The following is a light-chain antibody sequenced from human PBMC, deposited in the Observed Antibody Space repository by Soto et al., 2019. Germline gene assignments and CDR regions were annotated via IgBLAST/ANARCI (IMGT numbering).Light chain of an antibody. CDR1: QSATSTS. CDR3: QQYGYSPIT. V-gene: IGKV3-20*01. Sequence: SPVERSPLSCRASQSATSTSLAWYQQKPGQAPRLLIYAASSRATGSPDRFSGGGSGTDFTLTISRLEPEDFAVYYCQQYGYSPITFGQGTRLEIK. J-gene: IGKJ5*01. CDR2: AAS.